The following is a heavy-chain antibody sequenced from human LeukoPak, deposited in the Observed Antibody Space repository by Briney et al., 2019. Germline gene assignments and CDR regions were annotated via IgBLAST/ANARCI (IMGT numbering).Heavy chain of an antibody. CDR1: GFTFSSYA. D-gene: IGHD6-19*01. CDR3: AKGLSSGWNIKGSDY. Sequence: GGSLRLSCAASGFTFSSYAMTWVRQAPGKGLEWVSSINNSGGTTYYADSVKGRFTISTDNSRDNAKNTVYLQMNSLRAEDTAVYYCAKGLSSGWNIKGSDYWGQGTLVTVSS. V-gene: IGHV3-23*01. CDR2: INNSGGTT. J-gene: IGHJ4*02.